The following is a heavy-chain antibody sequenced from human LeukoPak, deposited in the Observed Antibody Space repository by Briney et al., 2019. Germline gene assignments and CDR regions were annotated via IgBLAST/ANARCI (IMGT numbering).Heavy chain of an antibody. CDR1: GGPFSGYY. CDR2: INHSGST. Sequence: SETLSLTCAVYGGPFSGYYWSWLRQPPGKGLEWIAEINHSGSTNYNPSLKSRVTISVDTSKNQFSLKLSSVTAADTAVYYCARALVQWLANMPFDYWGQGTLVTVSS. J-gene: IGHJ4*02. D-gene: IGHD6-19*01. CDR3: ARALVQWLANMPFDY. V-gene: IGHV4-34*01.